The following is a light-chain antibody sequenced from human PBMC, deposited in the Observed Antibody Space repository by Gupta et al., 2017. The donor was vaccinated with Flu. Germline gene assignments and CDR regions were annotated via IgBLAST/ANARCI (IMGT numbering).Light chain of an antibody. V-gene: IGKV2-28*01. CDR3: MQARRIWT. CDR2: LGS. J-gene: IGKJ1*01. CDR1: QSLLHSNGYNY. Sequence: DIVLTQSPLSLPVTPGEPASISCRSSQSLLHSNGYNYLDWYLQTPGQSPQLRIYLGSNRASGVPDRFSGSGSGTDFTLKISRVEAEDVGVYYCMQARRIWTFGQGTKVEIK.